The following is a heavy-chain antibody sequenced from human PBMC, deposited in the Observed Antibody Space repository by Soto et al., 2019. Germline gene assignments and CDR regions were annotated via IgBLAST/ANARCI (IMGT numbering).Heavy chain of an antibody. V-gene: IGHV3-72*01. Sequence: GGSLRLSCAASGFTFSDHYMDWVRQAPGKGLEWVGRTRNKANSYTTEYAASVKGRFTISRDDSKNSLYLQMNSLKTEDTAVYYCARPHGSSSWYYFDYWGQGTLVTVSS. J-gene: IGHJ4*02. CDR3: ARPHGSSSWYYFDY. D-gene: IGHD6-13*01. CDR1: GFTFSDHY. CDR2: TRNKANSYTT.